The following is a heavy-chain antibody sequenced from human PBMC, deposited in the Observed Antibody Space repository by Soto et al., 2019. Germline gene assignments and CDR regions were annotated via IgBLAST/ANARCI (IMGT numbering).Heavy chain of an antibody. CDR1: GFTFSSYW. J-gene: IGHJ4*02. D-gene: IGHD5-12*01. V-gene: IGHV3-7*01. CDR2: IKQDGSEK. Sequence: GGALRLSCAASGFTFSSYWMSWVRQAPGKGLEWVANIKQDGSEKYYVDSVKGRFTISRDNAKNSLYLQMNSLRAEDTAVYYCARVGYSGYGPWGHFDYWGQGTLVTVSS. CDR3: ARVGYSGYGPWGHFDY.